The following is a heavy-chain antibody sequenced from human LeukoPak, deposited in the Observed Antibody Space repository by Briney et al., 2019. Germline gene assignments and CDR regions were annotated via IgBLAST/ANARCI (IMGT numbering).Heavy chain of an antibody. CDR3: AGDSGYWGYFDY. Sequence: NTSETLSLTCTVSGGSISSYYWSWIRQPPGRGLEWIGYIYYSGSTNYNPSLKSRVTISVDTSKNQFSLKLSSVTAADTVVYYCAGDSGYWGYFDYWGQGTLVTVSS. D-gene: IGHD5-12*01. J-gene: IGHJ4*02. CDR1: GGSISSYY. V-gene: IGHV4-59*01. CDR2: IYYSGST.